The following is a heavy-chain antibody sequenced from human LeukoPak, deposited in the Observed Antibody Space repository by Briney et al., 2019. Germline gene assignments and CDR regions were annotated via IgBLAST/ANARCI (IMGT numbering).Heavy chain of an antibody. J-gene: IGHJ4*02. Sequence: PSATLSLTCTVSGGSISSYYWSWIRQPPGKGLEWIGYIYYSGSTNYNPSLKSRVTISVDTSKNQFSLKLSSVTAADTAVYYCARENDYGDYRIDYWGQGTLVTVSS. CDR3: ARENDYGDYRIDY. V-gene: IGHV4-59*01. CDR2: IYYSGST. D-gene: IGHD4-17*01. CDR1: GGSISSYY.